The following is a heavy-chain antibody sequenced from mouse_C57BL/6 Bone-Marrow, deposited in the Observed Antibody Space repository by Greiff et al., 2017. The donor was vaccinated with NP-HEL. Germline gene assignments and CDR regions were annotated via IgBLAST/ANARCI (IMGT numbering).Heavy chain of an antibody. V-gene: IGHV1-53*01. J-gene: IGHJ4*01. CDR3: AREGLTGTYYYAMDY. Sequence: QVQLKQPGTELVKPGASVKLSCKASGYTFTSYWMHWVKQRPGQGLEWIGNINPSNGGTNYNEKFKSKATLTVDKSSSTAYMQLSSLTSEDSAVYYCAREGLTGTYYYAMDYWGQGTSVTVSS. D-gene: IGHD4-1*01. CDR2: INPSNGGT. CDR1: GYTFTSYW.